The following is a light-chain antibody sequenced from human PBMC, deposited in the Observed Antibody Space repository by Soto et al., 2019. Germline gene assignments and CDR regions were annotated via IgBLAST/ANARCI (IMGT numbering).Light chain of an antibody. J-gene: IGLJ2*01. CDR1: SSGVGAYNY. V-gene: IGLV2-8*01. CDR3: SSYAGSNNPGV. CDR2: AVT. Sequence: QSALTQPPSASGSPGQSVTISCTGTSSGVGAYNYGYWYQQHPGRAPKLIISAVTKRPSGVSDRFPRFKSGNTATLTVTGLRAEDGAHYYCSSYAGSNNPGVVGGGTKPTLL.